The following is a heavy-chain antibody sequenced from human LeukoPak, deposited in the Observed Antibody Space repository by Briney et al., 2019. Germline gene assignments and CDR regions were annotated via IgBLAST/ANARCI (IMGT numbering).Heavy chain of an antibody. V-gene: IGHV3-74*01. CDR2: INSDGSIT. CDR3: VRRLIGSEDV. CDR1: GFTFSSSW. J-gene: IGHJ6*02. Sequence: GGSLRLSCAASGFTFSSSWMHWVRQVPGKGLVWVSRINSDGSITTYADSVKGRFTISRDNAKNTLYLQMNSLRADDTAVYYCVRRLIGSEDVWGQGTTVTVSS. D-gene: IGHD2/OR15-2a*01.